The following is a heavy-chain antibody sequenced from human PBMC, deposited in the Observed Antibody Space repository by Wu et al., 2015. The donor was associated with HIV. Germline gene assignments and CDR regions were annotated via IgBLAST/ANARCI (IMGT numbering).Heavy chain of an antibody. CDR2: INTYSGDT. J-gene: IGHJ3*01. V-gene: IGHV1-18*01. D-gene: IGHD5-24*01. CDR3: ARGRWHKGAFDV. Sequence: QVQLLQSGAEVKKPGASVKVSCKASGYTFTGYQIIWARQAPGQGLEWMGWINTYSGDTKYAQKFQGRVTLTTDTSTRTAYMELRSLRSDDTAVYYCARGRWHKGAFDVWGQGTMVTVSS. CDR1: GYTFTGYQ.